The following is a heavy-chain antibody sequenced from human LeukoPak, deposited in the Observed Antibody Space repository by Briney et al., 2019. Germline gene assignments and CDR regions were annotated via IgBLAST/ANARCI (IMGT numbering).Heavy chain of an antibody. CDR3: AMAAAGKSDAFDI. CDR1: GDNVSSNSAA. V-gene: IGHV6-1*01. CDR2: TYYRSNWYN. D-gene: IGHD6-13*01. J-gene: IGHJ3*02. Sequence: SQTLSLTCAISGDNVSSNSAAWNCIRQSPSRGLEWLGRTYYRSNWYNDYAVSVKSRITINPDTSKNQFSLQLNSVTPEDTAVHYCAMAAAGKSDAFDIWGQGTMVTVSS.